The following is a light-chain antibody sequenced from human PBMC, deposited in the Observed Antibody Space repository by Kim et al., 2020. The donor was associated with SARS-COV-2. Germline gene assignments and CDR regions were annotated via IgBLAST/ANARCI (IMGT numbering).Light chain of an antibody. CDR1: SSNIGAGYD. V-gene: IGLV1-40*01. CDR3: QSYDSSLSGWV. Sequence: RVTISCTGGSSNIGAGYDVDWYQQLPGTAPRLLIYVNSNRPSGVPDRFSGSKSGTSASLAITGLQAEDEADYYCQSYDSSLSGWVFGGGTQLTVL. CDR2: VNS. J-gene: IGLJ3*02.